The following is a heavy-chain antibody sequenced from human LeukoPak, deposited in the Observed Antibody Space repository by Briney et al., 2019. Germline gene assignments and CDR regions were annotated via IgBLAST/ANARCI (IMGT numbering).Heavy chain of an antibody. J-gene: IGHJ4*02. D-gene: IGHD3-22*01. CDR2: ISAYNGNA. CDR1: GYTFTSYG. V-gene: IGHV1-18*01. Sequence: ASVKVSXKASGYTFTSYGISWVRQAPGQGLEWMGWISAYNGNANYAQKLQGRVTMTTDTSTSTAYMELRSLRSDVTAVYYCARDVGAITMIVVVIGSNFDYWGQGTLVTVSS. CDR3: ARDVGAITMIVVVIGSNFDY.